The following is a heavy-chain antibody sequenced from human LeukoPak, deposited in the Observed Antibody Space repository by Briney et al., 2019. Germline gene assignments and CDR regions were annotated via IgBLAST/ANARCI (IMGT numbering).Heavy chain of an antibody. J-gene: IGHJ4*02. V-gene: IGHV3-21*01. D-gene: IGHD2-21*02. CDR1: GFTLSSYG. CDR2: ISSDGRSI. CDR3: ARDYFYCGGDCFVDY. Sequence: PGGSLRLSCAASGFTLSSYGMNWVRQAPGKGLEWVSSISSDGRSIDLADSVKGRFTISRDNAKNSLYLQMNSLRAEDTAVYFCARDYFYCGGDCFVDYWGQGTLVTVSS.